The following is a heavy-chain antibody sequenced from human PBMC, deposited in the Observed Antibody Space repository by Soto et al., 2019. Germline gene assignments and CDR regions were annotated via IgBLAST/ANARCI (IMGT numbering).Heavy chain of an antibody. CDR2: IIPIFGTA. V-gene: IGHV1-69*01. D-gene: IGHD3-22*01. Sequence: QVQLVQSGAEVKKPGSSVKVSCKASGGTFSSYAISWVRQAPGQGLEWMGGIIPIFGTANYAQKFQGRVTTTADESTSTAYMELSSLRSEDTAVYYCARSPSDDSSGYYQPFDYWGQGTLVTVSS. CDR1: GGTFSSYA. CDR3: ARSPSDDSSGYYQPFDY. J-gene: IGHJ4*02.